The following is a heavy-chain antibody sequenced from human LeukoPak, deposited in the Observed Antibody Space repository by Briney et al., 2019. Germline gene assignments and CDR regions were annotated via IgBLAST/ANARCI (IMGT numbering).Heavy chain of an antibody. CDR3: ARGVLWLVRPSWFDP. J-gene: IGHJ5*02. CDR1: GGSFSGCY. CDR2: INHSGST. Sequence: PSETLSLTCAVYGGSFSGCYWSWIRQPPGKGLEWIGEINHSGSTNYNPSLKSRVTISVDTSKNQFSLKLSSVTAADTAVYYCARGVLWLVRPSWFDPWGQGTLVTVSS. D-gene: IGHD6-19*01. V-gene: IGHV4-34*01.